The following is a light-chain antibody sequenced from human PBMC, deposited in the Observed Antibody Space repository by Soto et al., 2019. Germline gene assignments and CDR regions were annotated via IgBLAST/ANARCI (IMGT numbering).Light chain of an antibody. CDR2: DTS. J-gene: IGKJ4*01. CDR3: QQRSNWPWT. Sequence: EIVLTQSPATLSLSPGERATLSCRASQSVSSYLAWYQQKPGRAPRLLMYDTSNRATGILARFSGSGSGTDFTLTISSLEPEDFAVYYCQQRSNWPWTFGGGTKVEIK. CDR1: QSVSSY. V-gene: IGKV3-11*01.